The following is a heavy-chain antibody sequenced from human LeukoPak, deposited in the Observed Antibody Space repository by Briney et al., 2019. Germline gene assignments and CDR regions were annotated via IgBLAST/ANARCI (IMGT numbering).Heavy chain of an antibody. Sequence: PGGSLRLSCAASGFTFSSYWMHWVRQAPGKGLVWVSRINSDGSSTSYADSVKGRFTISRDNSKNTLYLQMNSLRVEDTAVYYCARIKVGATGIDYWGQGTLVTVSS. CDR2: INSDGSST. CDR3: ARIKVGATGIDY. J-gene: IGHJ4*02. CDR1: GFTFSSYW. D-gene: IGHD1-26*01. V-gene: IGHV3-74*01.